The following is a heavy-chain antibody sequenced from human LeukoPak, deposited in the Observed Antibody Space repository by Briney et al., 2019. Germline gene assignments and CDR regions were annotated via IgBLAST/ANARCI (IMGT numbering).Heavy chain of an antibody. CDR3: ASYSLGYCSSTSCFGRVTPLGGFDP. J-gene: IGHJ5*02. CDR1: GGSISSGDYY. Sequence: PSETLSLTCTVSGGSISSGDYYWSWIRQPPGKGLEWIGYIYYSGSTYYNPSLKSRVTISVDTSKNQFSLKLSSVTAADTAVYYCASYSLGYCSSTSCFGRVTPLGGFDPWGQGTLVTVSS. D-gene: IGHD2-2*01. V-gene: IGHV4-30-4*01. CDR2: IYYSGST.